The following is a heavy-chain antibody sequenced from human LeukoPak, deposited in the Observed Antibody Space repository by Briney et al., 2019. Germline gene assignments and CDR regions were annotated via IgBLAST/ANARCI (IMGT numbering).Heavy chain of an antibody. V-gene: IGHV3-30-3*01. Sequence: GGSLRLSCAASGFTFSDYYMSWIRQAPGKGLGWVAAISDDGTNKYYADSVKGRLTISRDNSKNMLYLQMNSLRAEDTAVYYCAGVPAAIPGHVYWGQGTLVTVSS. D-gene: IGHD2-2*02. J-gene: IGHJ4*02. CDR2: ISDDGTNK. CDR3: AGVPAAIPGHVY. CDR1: GFTFSDYY.